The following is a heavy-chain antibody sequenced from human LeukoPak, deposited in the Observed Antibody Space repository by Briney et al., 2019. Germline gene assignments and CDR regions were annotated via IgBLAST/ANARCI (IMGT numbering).Heavy chain of an antibody. CDR3: ARTSGWYFDY. CDR1: GYTFTSYA. D-gene: IGHD6-19*01. J-gene: IGHJ4*02. CDR2: ISAYNGNT. Sequence: ASVKVSCKASGYTFTSYAMHWVRQAPGQRLEWMGWISAYNGNTNYAQKLQGRVTMTTDTSTSTAYMELRSLRSDDTAVYYCARTSGWYFDYWGQGTLVTVSS. V-gene: IGHV1-18*01.